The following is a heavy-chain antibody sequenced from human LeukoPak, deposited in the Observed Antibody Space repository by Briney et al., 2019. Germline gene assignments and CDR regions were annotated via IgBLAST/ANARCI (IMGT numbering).Heavy chain of an antibody. Sequence: SVKVSCKASGGTFSSYAISWVRQAPGQGLEWMGGIIPIFGTANYAQKFQGRVTITADESTSTAYMELSSLRSEDTAVYYCARDEIVATNYYYYGMDVWGQGTTVTVSS. CDR3: ARDEIVATNYYYYGMDV. J-gene: IGHJ6*02. D-gene: IGHD5-12*01. V-gene: IGHV1-69*13. CDR2: IIPIFGTA. CDR1: GGTFSSYA.